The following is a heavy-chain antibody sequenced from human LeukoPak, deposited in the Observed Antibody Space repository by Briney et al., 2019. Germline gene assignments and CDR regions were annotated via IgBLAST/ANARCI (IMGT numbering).Heavy chain of an antibody. J-gene: IGHJ5*02. CDR2: ISYDGSDK. Sequence: GGSLRLSCAASGFSFSSYAMHWVRQAPGKGLEWVAVISYDGSDKFYADYVRGRFTISRDNSKNTLYLQMNSLRVEDTAVYYCARDLGYSSSSCTTNWLDPWGQGTLVTVSS. CDR1: GFSFSSYA. V-gene: IGHV3-30*01. CDR3: ARDLGYSSSSCTTNWLDP. D-gene: IGHD2-2*01.